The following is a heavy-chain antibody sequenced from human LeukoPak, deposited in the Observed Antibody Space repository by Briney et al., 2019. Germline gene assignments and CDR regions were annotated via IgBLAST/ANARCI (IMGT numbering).Heavy chain of an antibody. J-gene: IGHJ4*02. V-gene: IGHV3-30*04. CDR1: GFTFSSYA. CDR2: ISYDGSNK. CDR3: ARADDGDYAGPFDY. Sequence: GGSLRLSCAASGFTFSSYAMHWVRQAPGRGLEWVAVISYDGSNKYYADSVKGRFTISRDNSKNTLYLQMNSLRAEDTAVYYCARADDGDYAGPFDYWGQGTLVTVSS. D-gene: IGHD4-17*01.